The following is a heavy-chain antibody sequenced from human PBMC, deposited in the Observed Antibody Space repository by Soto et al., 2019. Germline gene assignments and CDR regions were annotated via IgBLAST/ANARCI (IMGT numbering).Heavy chain of an antibody. D-gene: IGHD1-7*01. CDR3: ARGLDWNFTGGGACDL. V-gene: IGHV4-31*03. J-gene: IGHJ3*01. Sequence: PSETLSLTCTVSGGSISSGGYYWSWIRQHPGKGLEWIGYIYYSGSTYYNPSLKSRVTISVDTSKNQFSLKLSSVTAADTAVYYCARGLDWNFTGGGACDLWGQGTMVTVSS. CDR2: IYYSGST. CDR1: GGSISSGGYY.